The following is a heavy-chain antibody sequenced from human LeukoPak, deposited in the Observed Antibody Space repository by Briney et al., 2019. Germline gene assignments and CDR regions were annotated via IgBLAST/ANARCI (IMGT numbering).Heavy chain of an antibody. CDR2: ISGNGDKT. CDR3: AKDPMSVVAGLYFDY. CDR1: GFTFGDYA. D-gene: IGHD6-19*01. J-gene: IGHJ4*02. V-gene: IGHV3-23*01. Sequence: GGSLRLSCTASGFTFGDYAMSWVRQAPGKGLEWVSGISGNGDKTYYRDSVKGRFTISRDNSKNTLYLQMISLRAEDTAVYFCAKDPMSVVAGLYFDYWGQGTLVTVSS.